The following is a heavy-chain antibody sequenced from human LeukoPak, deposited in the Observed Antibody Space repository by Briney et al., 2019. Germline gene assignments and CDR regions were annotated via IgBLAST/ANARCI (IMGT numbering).Heavy chain of an antibody. J-gene: IGHJ4*02. Sequence: PGGSLRLSCAASGFTFSSYWMHWVRQAPGKGLEWVAVISKDGSDKYYPGSVRGRFTISRDNSKNTIYLQVDSLRAEDTAIYYCARDYWWNYDYWGQGTLVTVSS. CDR1: GFTFSSYW. CDR2: ISKDGSDK. CDR3: ARDYWWNYDY. V-gene: IGHV3-30-3*01. D-gene: IGHD1-7*01.